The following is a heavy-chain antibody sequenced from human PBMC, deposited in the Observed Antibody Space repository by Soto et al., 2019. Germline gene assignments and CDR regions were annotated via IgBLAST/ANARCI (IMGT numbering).Heavy chain of an antibody. J-gene: IGHJ6*02. Sequence: EVQLVQSGAEVKKPGESLKISCKGSGDSFTSYRIGWVRQMPGKGLEWMGIIYPGESNTRYRPSFQGQVTISADKSIGTAYLQWSGLKASDTAMYCCATYSSVYYYYTMDVWGQGTTVTVSS. CDR2: IYPGESNT. CDR3: ATYSSVYYYYTMDV. CDR1: GDSFTSYR. V-gene: IGHV5-51*01. D-gene: IGHD3-22*01.